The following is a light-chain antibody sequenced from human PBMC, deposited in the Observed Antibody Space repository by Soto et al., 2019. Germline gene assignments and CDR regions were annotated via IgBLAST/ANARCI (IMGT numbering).Light chain of an antibody. CDR3: SSYASSSTIYV. CDR2: DVT. CDR1: SSDVGGYNY. Sequence: QSVLTQPASVSGSPGQSITISCTGTSSDVGGYNYVSWYQQPPGKAPKLMIYDVTNRPSGVSNRFSGSKSGSTASLTISGLQAEDEADYYCSSYASSSTIYVFGTGTKVTVL. V-gene: IGLV2-14*01. J-gene: IGLJ1*01.